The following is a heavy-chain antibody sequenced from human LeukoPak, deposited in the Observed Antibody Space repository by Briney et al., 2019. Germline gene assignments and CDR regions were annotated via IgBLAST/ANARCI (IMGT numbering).Heavy chain of an antibody. CDR1: GFTFSSYA. D-gene: IGHD1-26*01. V-gene: IGHV3-23*01. CDR2: TINSGTST. J-gene: IGHJ4*02. CDR3: AKLVGPTTFDDY. Sequence: GGSLRLSCAASGFTFSSYAMYGVRQAPGKGLEWVSGTINSGTSTYYADSVKGRFTISRENSKKTLCVQMNRQRAEDTAVYYCAKLVGPTTFDDYWGQGTLVTVSS.